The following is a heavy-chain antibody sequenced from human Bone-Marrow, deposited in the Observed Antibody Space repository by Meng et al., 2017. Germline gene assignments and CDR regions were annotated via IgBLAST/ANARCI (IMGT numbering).Heavy chain of an antibody. CDR1: GYTDAAYW. V-gene: IGHV1-2*06. D-gene: IGHD6-13*01. CDR3: ARDEDISAAGKLFGDY. CDR2: INPKSGDT. Sequence: QVWVGQCGCQLGTHGASVKASCKASGYTDAAYWLHWGQRAPRKGLGWMGRINPKSGDTYYAQRLQGRAAMTGDASISTAYMEMRGLRSDDTAMYYCARDEDISAAGKLFGDYWGQGTLVTVSS. J-gene: IGHJ4*02.